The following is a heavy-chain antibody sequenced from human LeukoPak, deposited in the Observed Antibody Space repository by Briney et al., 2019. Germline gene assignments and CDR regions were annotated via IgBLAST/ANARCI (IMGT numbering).Heavy chain of an antibody. CDR2: IYTSGTI. D-gene: IGHD3-10*01. J-gene: IGHJ5*02. V-gene: IGHV4-4*07. CDR1: GGSISSYY. Sequence: SETLSLTCTVSGGSISSYYWSWIRQPAGTALEWIGRIYTSGTITYNPSLKSRVTMSVDTSKNQFSLKLSSVTAADTAVYFCARRLRFGEFDPWGQGTLVTVSS. CDR3: ARRLRFGEFDP.